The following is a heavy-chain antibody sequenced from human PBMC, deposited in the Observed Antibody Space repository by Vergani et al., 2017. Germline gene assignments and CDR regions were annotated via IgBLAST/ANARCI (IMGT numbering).Heavy chain of an antibody. J-gene: IGHJ3*02. CDR2: IIPIFGTA. D-gene: IGHD3-10*01. CDR3: ARVGVRWFGEWQYAFDI. Sequence: QVQLVQSGAEGKKPGSSVKVSCKASGGTFSSYAISWVRQAPGQGLEWMGGIIPIFGTANYAQKFQGRVTITADESTSTAYMELSSLRSEDTAVYYCARVGVRWFGEWQYAFDIWGQGTMVTVSS. CDR1: GGTFSSYA. V-gene: IGHV1-69*01.